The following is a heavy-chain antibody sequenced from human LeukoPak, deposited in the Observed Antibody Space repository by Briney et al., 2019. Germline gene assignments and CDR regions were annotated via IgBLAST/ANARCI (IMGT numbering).Heavy chain of an antibody. CDR2: IYYSGST. Sequence: SETLSLTCTVSGGSISSSYYYWGWIRQPPGKGLEWIGYIYYSGSTYYNPSLKSRVTMSVDTSKNQFSLKLSSVTAADAAAYYCASRPYNSSPFDYWGQGTLVTVSS. CDR1: GGSISSSYYY. D-gene: IGHD6-6*01. V-gene: IGHV4-30-4*08. CDR3: ASRPYNSSPFDY. J-gene: IGHJ4*02.